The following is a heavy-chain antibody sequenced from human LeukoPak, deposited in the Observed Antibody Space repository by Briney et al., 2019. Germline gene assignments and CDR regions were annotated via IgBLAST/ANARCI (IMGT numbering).Heavy chain of an antibody. V-gene: IGHV3-23*01. CDR3: AKPVYGSGSSDTV. Sequence: GGSQRLSCAASGFTFSSYAMSWVRQTPGKGLEWVSAISGSGGSTYYADSVKGRFTISRDNSKNTLYLQMNSLRAEDTAVYYCAKPVYGSGSSDTVWGQGTLVTVSS. D-gene: IGHD3-10*01. CDR1: GFTFSSYA. CDR2: ISGSGGST. J-gene: IGHJ4*02.